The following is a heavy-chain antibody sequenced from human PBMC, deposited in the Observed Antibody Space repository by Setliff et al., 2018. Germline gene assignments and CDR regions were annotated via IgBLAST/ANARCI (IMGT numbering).Heavy chain of an antibody. CDR1: GYTFTGHY. V-gene: IGHV1-2*02. J-gene: IGHJ3*02. Sequence: ASVKVSCKASGYTFTGHYIHWVRQAPGQGLEWMGWINPRTGVTNYAQKFKGRVTMTRDTSITTVYMDLSSLRSDDTAVYYCASNYYDSRGHDAFDIWGQGTMVTVSS. CDR2: INPRTGVT. CDR3: ASNYYDSRGHDAFDI. D-gene: IGHD3-22*01.